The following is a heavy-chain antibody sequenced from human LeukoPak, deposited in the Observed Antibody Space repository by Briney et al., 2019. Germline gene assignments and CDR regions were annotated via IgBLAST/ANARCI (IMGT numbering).Heavy chain of an antibody. CDR1: GFTFSSYA. CDR2: IWYDGSNK. Sequence: GGSLRLSCSASGFTFSSYAMHWVRQAPGKGLEWVAVIWYDGSNKHYAESVKGRFSISRDNSKSTLYLQMNSLRAEDTAVYYCARARGVSTGYRPIDYWGQGTLVTVSS. V-gene: IGHV3-33*08. D-gene: IGHD3-22*01. CDR3: ARARGVSTGYRPIDY. J-gene: IGHJ4*02.